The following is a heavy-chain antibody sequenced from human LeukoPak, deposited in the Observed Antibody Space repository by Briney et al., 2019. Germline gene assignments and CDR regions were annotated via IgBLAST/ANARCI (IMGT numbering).Heavy chain of an antibody. CDR1: GFTFSSYG. D-gene: IGHD3-10*01. Sequence: GGSLRLSCAASGFTFSSYGMHWVRQAPGKGLEWMAVISYDGSNKYYADSVKGRFTISRDNSKNTLYLQMNSLRAEDTAVYYCAKARMVRGGGYFDYWGQGTLVTVSS. J-gene: IGHJ4*02. CDR2: ISYDGSNK. V-gene: IGHV3-30*18. CDR3: AKARMVRGGGYFDY.